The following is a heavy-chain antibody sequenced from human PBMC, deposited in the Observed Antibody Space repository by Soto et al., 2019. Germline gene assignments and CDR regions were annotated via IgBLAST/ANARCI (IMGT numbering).Heavy chain of an antibody. J-gene: IGHJ4*02. V-gene: IGHV4-59*01. CDR3: ARTGSWDPHFDY. D-gene: IGHD1-26*01. CDR1: GGSISSYY. Sequence: SETLRLTCTVSGGSISSYYWSWIRQPPGKGLEWIGYIYYSGSTNYNPSLKSRVTISVDTSKNQFSLKLSSVTAADTAVYYCARTGSWDPHFDYWGQGTLVTVSS. CDR2: IYYSGST.